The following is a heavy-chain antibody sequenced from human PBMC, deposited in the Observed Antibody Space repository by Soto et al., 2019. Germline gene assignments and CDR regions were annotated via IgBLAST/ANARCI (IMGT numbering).Heavy chain of an antibody. J-gene: IGHJ6*02. V-gene: IGHV4-31*03. CDR3: AREGRGYCGSSTSCLYYYYYGMDV. CDR1: GVSISSGGYY. Sequence: SETLSLTCTVSGVSISSGGYYWSWIRQHPGKGLEWIGYIYYSGSTYYNPSLKSRVTISVDTSKNQFSLKLSSVTAADTAVYYCAREGRGYCGSSTSCLYYYYYGMDVWGQGTTVTVSS. D-gene: IGHD2-2*01. CDR2: IYYSGST.